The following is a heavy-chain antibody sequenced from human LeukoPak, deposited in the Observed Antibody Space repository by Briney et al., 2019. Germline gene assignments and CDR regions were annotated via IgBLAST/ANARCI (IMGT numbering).Heavy chain of an antibody. CDR3: ASKRSVAGGIRRTQYYFDY. V-gene: IGHV4-34*01. J-gene: IGHJ4*02. Sequence: SETLSLTCAVYGGSFSGYYWSWIRQPPGKGQEWIGEINHSGSTNYNPSLKSRVTISVDTSKNQFSLKLSSVTAADTAVYYCASKRSVAGGIRRTQYYFDYWGQGTLVTVSS. D-gene: IGHD6-19*01. CDR1: GGSFSGYY. CDR2: INHSGST.